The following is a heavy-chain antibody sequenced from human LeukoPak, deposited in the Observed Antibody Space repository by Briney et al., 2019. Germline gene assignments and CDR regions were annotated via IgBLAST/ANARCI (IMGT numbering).Heavy chain of an antibody. D-gene: IGHD6-13*01. J-gene: IGHJ6*02. CDR1: GYSLTSFD. V-gene: IGHV1-8*01. CDR2: MNPKRGNT. CDR3: ARGGSSSSYYNNYGMDV. Sequence: ASVKLSCKASGYSLTSFDINWVRQGSGQGLEWMGWMNPKRGNTGYAPTFQGRVTITRDTSIDTAFMELSSLRPDDTAVYYCARGGSSSSYYNNYGMDVWGQGTTITVSS.